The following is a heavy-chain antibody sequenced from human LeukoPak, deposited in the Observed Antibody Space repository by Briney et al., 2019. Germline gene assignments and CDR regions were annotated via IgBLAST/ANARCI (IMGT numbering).Heavy chain of an antibody. CDR1: GYTFTSYY. CDR3: ARAHVDTAMVTGRFDY. J-gene: IGHJ4*02. D-gene: IGHD5-18*01. Sequence: GASVKVSCKASGYTFTSYYMHWVRQAPGQGLEWMGIINPSGGSTSYAQKFQGRVTMTRDTSTITVYMELSSLRSEDTAVYYCARAHVDTAMVTGRFDYWGQGTLVTVSS. CDR2: INPSGGST. V-gene: IGHV1-46*01.